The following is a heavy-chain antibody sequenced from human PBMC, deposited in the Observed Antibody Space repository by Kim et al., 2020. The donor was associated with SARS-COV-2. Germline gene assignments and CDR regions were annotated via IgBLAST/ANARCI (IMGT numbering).Heavy chain of an antibody. Sequence: GGSLRLSCTASGFTFGDYAMSWFRQAPGKGLEWVGFIRSKAYGGTTEYAASVKGRFTISRDDSKSIAYLQMNSLKTEDTAVYYCTRGFSTYYDFWSGYYSWFDPWGQGTLVTVSS. D-gene: IGHD3-3*01. V-gene: IGHV3-49*03. CDR3: TRGFSTYYDFWSGYYSWFDP. J-gene: IGHJ5*02. CDR1: GFTFGDYA. CDR2: IRSKAYGGTT.